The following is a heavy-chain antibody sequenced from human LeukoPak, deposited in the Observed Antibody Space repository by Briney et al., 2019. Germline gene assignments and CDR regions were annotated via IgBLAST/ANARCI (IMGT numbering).Heavy chain of an antibody. Sequence: GGSLRLSCAASGFTFDDYAMHWVRQAPGKGLEWASLIKGDGSSTYYADSVKGRFTISRDNAKNSLYLQMNSLRAEDTAVYYCARDRKRDCSSTSCPRGAGYWGQGTLVTVSS. V-gene: IGHV3-43*02. D-gene: IGHD2-2*01. CDR2: IKGDGSST. CDR3: ARDRKRDCSSTSCPRGAGY. J-gene: IGHJ4*02. CDR1: GFTFDDYA.